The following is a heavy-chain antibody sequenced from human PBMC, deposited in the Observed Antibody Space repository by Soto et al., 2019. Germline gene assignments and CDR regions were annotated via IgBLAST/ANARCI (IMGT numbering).Heavy chain of an antibody. CDR3: ALSRGYSYGYYYGMDV. J-gene: IGHJ6*02. CDR2: IFSNDEK. CDR1: GFSLSNARMG. Sequence: SGPTLVNPTETLTLTCTVSGFSLSNARMGVSWIRHPPGKALEWLAHIFSNDEKSYSTSLKSRLTISKDTSKSQVVLTMTNMDPVDTVTYYCALSRGYSYGYYYGMDVWGQGTTVTVSS. D-gene: IGHD5-18*01. V-gene: IGHV2-26*01.